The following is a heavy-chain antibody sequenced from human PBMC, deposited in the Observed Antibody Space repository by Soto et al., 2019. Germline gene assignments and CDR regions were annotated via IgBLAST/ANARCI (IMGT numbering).Heavy chain of an antibody. J-gene: IGHJ5*02. V-gene: IGHV4-59*01. CDR3: ERVRGGSGKSKWLDQ. CDR1: GGSISSYY. D-gene: IGHD2-15*01. CDR2: IYYSGST. Sequence: PSETXSLTCTFSGGSISSYYWSWIRQPPGKGLEWIGYIYYSGSTNYNPSLKSRVTISVETSKNQFSLKLSSVTAADTAVYYCERVRGGSGKSKWLDQWGQGTMVTVS.